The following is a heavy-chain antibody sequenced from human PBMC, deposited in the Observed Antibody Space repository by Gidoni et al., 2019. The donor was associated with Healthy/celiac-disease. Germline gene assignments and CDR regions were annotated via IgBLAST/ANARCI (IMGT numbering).Heavy chain of an antibody. D-gene: IGHD6-19*01. CDR1: GYTFTGYY. V-gene: IGHV1-2*02. CDR3: ARVDSSGWYQFDY. CDR2: FNPNSGGT. J-gene: IGHJ4*02. Sequence: QVQLVQSGAEVTKPGASVKVSCKASGYTFTGYYIHWVRQDPGQGREWLGCFNPNSGGTNYAQKFQGRVTMTRDTSISTAYMELSRLRSDDTAVYYCARVDSSGWYQFDYWGQGTLVTVSS.